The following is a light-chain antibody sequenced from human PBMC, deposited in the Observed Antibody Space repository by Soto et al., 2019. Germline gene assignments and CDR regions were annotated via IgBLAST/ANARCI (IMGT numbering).Light chain of an antibody. CDR3: QQYGSSGT. J-gene: IGKJ1*01. Sequence: EIVLTQSPGTLSLSPVESATLSCRASQSIGSNYLAWYQQKPGQAPRLLIYGASKRATGIPDRFSGSGSGTDFTLTISRLEPEDFAVYYCQQYGSSGTFGQGTTVDIK. V-gene: IGKV3-20*01. CDR2: GAS. CDR1: QSIGSNY.